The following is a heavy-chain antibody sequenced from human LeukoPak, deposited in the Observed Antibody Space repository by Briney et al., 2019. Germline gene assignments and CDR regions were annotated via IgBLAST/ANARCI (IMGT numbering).Heavy chain of an antibody. D-gene: IGHD6-19*01. CDR1: GFTFSNYG. CDR3: ACPGYSSGWYSFQH. Sequence: GTSLRLSCAASGFTFSNYGMHWVRQAPGKGLEWVAVVWYDGTNKNYADSVEGRFTISRDNSKNTLYLQMNSLRVEDTAVYYCACPGYSSGWYSFQHWGQGTLVTVSS. CDR2: VWYDGTNK. V-gene: IGHV3-33*01. J-gene: IGHJ1*01.